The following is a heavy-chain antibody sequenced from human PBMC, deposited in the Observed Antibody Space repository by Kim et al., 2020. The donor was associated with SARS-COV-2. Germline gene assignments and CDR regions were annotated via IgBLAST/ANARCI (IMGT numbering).Heavy chain of an antibody. J-gene: IGHJ4*02. Sequence: GGSLRLSCAASGFTFSSYWMSWVRQAPGKGLEWVANINQDGSEKYYVDSVKGRFTISRDNAKNSLYVQINSLRAEDTAVYYCARGDRRYCSGGSCYAALDYWGQGTLVTVSS. CDR2: INQDGSEK. D-gene: IGHD2-15*01. CDR3: ARGDRRYCSGGSCYAALDY. V-gene: IGHV3-7*05. CDR1: GFTFSSYW.